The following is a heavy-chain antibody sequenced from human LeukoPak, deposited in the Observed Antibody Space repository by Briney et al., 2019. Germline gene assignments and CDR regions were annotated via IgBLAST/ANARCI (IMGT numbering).Heavy chain of an antibody. CDR3: ASRKLGNDY. Sequence: ASVKVSCKAFGYTFTINYMHWVRQAPGQGPEWMGVISPSGGSTTYAQKFQGRVTLTRDMSTSTDYLELSSLRSEDTAVYYCASRKLGNDYWGQGTLVTVSS. CDR1: GYTFTINY. J-gene: IGHJ4*02. V-gene: IGHV1-46*01. CDR2: ISPSGGST. D-gene: IGHD7-27*01.